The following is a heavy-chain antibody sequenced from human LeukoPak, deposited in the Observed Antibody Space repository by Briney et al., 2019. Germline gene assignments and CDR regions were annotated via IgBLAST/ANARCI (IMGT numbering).Heavy chain of an antibody. CDR1: GFTFSTYA. D-gene: IGHD2-15*01. V-gene: IGHV3-30-3*01. CDR2: ISFDGTNE. J-gene: IGHJ4*02. Sequence: GGSLRLSCAASGFTFSTYAMHWVRQAPGRGLEWVAVISFDGTNEYYADSVEGRFTISKDNSRNTVYLQMNSLRPEDTAVYYSARRGSGGSWLYYFDYWGQGTLVTVSS. CDR3: ARRGSGGSWLYYFDY.